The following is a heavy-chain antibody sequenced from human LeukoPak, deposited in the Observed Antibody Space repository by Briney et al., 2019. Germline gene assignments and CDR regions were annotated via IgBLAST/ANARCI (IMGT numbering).Heavy chain of an antibody. CDR1: GFTFNTYT. V-gene: IGHV3-48*01. D-gene: IGHD2-15*01. CDR3: ARDLGIFTSYFDY. J-gene: IGHJ4*02. Sequence: PGGSLRLSRAASGFTFNTYTMNWVRQAPGKGLEWVSYISSSSSTIYYADSVKGRFTISRDNAKSSLYLQMNSLRAEDTAVYYCARDLGIFTSYFDYWGQGTLVTVSS. CDR2: ISSSSSTI.